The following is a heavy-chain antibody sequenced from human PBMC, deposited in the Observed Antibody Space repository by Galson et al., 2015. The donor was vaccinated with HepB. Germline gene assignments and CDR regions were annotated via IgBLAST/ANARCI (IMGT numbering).Heavy chain of an antibody. CDR3: ARGLGIAAAGFDY. CDR1: GFTFSSYG. V-gene: IGHV3-33*01. J-gene: IGHJ4*02. Sequence: SLRLSCAASGFTFSSYGMHWVRQAPGKGLEWVAVIWYDGSNKYYADSVKGRFTISRDNSKNTLYLQMNSLRAEDTAVYYCARGLGIAAAGFDYWGQGTLVTVSS. D-gene: IGHD6-13*01. CDR2: IWYDGSNK.